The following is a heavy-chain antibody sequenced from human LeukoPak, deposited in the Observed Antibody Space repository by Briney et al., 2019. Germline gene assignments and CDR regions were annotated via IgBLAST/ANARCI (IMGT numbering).Heavy chain of an antibody. J-gene: IGHJ3*02. Sequence: GASVKVSCKASGYTFTSYYMHWVRQAPGQGLEWMGIINPSGGSTSYAQKFQGRVTMTRDMSTSTVYMELSSLRSEDTAVYYCARDCGGEIHAFDIWGQGTMVTVPS. CDR2: INPSGGST. CDR3: ARDCGGEIHAFDI. V-gene: IGHV1-46*01. CDR1: GYTFTSYY. D-gene: IGHD2-21*01.